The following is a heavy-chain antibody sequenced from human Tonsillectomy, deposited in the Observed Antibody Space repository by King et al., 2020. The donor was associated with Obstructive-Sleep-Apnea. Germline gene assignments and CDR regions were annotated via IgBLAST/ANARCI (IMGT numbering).Heavy chain of an antibody. D-gene: IGHD3-22*01. J-gene: IGHJ4*02. Sequence: QLQESGPGLVKPSGTLSLTCDVSGGSISSSNWWSWVRQPPGKGLEWIGEIYHSGSINYNPSLKSRVTISIDKSKNQFSLKLSSVTAADTAVYYCARRKIRFYDSSGYYLILDYWGQGTLVTVSS. CDR2: IYHSGSI. V-gene: IGHV4-4*02. CDR3: ARRKIRFYDSSGYYLILDY. CDR1: GGSISSSNW.